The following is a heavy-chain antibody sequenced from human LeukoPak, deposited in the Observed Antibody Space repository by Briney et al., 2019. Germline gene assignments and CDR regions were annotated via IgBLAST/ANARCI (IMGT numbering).Heavy chain of an antibody. D-gene: IGHD3-22*01. J-gene: IGHJ4*02. V-gene: IGHV3-21*01. Sequence: GGSLRLSCAASGFTFNYYTMDWVRQAPGKGLEWVSSISSSSTNIHYADSVKGRFTISRDNAKNSLYLQMDSLRAEDTALYFCARSHYDLYAFFDYWGQGALVTVSS. CDR3: ARSHYDLYAFFDY. CDR1: GFTFNYYT. CDR2: ISSSSTNI.